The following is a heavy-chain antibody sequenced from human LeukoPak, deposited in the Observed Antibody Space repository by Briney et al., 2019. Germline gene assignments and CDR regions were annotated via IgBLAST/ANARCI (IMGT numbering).Heavy chain of an antibody. CDR1: GFTFSTYE. Sequence: GGSLRLSCAASGFTFSTYEMNWVRQAPGKGLEWVSYISSSGSAIYYADSVKGRFTISRDNARNSLYLQMNSPRAEDTAVYYCAREGLRGNWFDPWGQGTLVTVSS. J-gene: IGHJ5*02. D-gene: IGHD4-17*01. CDR3: AREGLRGNWFDP. CDR2: ISSSGSAI. V-gene: IGHV3-48*03.